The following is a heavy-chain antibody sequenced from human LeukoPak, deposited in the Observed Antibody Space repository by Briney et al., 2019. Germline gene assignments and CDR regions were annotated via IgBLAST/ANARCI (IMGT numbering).Heavy chain of an antibody. CDR2: IYTSGST. V-gene: IGHV4-4*07. J-gene: IGHJ4*02. CDR1: GGSISSYY. CDR3: ARGNYGSGSRAVNFDY. D-gene: IGHD3-10*01. Sequence: SETLSLTCTVSGGSISSYYWSWIRQPAGKGLEWIGRIYTSGSTNYNPSLKSRVTISVDTSKNQFSLKLSSVTAADTAVYYCARGNYGSGSRAVNFDYWGQGTLVTVSS.